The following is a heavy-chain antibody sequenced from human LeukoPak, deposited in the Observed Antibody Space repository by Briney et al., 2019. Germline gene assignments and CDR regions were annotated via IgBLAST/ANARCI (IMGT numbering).Heavy chain of an antibody. D-gene: IGHD3-16*01. Sequence: SQTLSLTCTVSGGSISSGGYYWSWIRQPPGKGLEWIGYIYHSGSTYYNPSLKSRVTISVDRSKNQFSLKLSSVTAADTAVYYCARAPGGPWYYYYMDVWGKGTTVTVSS. CDR3: ARAPGGPWYYYYMDV. CDR2: IYHSGST. CDR1: GGSISSGGYY. J-gene: IGHJ6*03. V-gene: IGHV4-30-2*01.